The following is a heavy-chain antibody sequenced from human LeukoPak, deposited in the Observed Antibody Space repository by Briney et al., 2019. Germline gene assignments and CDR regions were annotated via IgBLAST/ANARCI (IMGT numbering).Heavy chain of an antibody. Sequence: SETLSLTCAVYGGSFSGYYWSWIRQPPGKGLEWIGEINHSGSTNYNPSLKSRVTISVDTSKNQFSLKLSSVTAADTAVYYCARVISPRRYFDYWGQGTLVTVSS. V-gene: IGHV4-34*01. CDR2: INHSGST. CDR1: GGSFSGYY. J-gene: IGHJ4*02. D-gene: IGHD3-16*01. CDR3: ARVISPRRYFDY.